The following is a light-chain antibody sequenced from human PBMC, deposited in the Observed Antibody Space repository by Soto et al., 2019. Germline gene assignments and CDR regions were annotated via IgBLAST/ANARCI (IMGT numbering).Light chain of an antibody. Sequence: DILMTQSPDSLAVSLGERATINCKSSQTVLHSSNNYNYLAWYQQRPGQSPRLLIYDTSSRASGIPDRFSGSGSGTDFTLTISRLETEDFAVFYCQQYGTSEIIFGQGTRLEIK. V-gene: IGKV4-1*01. J-gene: IGKJ5*01. CDR1: QTVLHSSNNYNY. CDR3: QQYGTSEII. CDR2: DTS.